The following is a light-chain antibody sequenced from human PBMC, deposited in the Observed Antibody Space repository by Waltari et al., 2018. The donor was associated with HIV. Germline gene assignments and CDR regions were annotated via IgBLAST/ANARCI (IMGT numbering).Light chain of an antibody. J-gene: IGKJ2*01. CDR1: QGISST. CDR3: QQFNSYPYT. CDR2: DAS. Sequence: AIQLTQSPSSLSASVGDRVTITCRASQGISSTLAWYQQKAGKAPKLLIYDASSLESGVPSRFSGGGSGTDFTLTISSLQPEDFATYYCQQFNSYPYTFGQGTKLEIK. V-gene: IGKV1-13*02.